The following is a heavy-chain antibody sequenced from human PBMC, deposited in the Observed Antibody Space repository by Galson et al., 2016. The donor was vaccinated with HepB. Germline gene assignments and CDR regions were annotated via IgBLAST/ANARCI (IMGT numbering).Heavy chain of an antibody. Sequence: SVKVSCKASGYTFTGYYLHWVRQAPGQGLEWLGWINPNSGGTNYAQKFQGWVTMTRDTSISTAYIELSKLRSDDTAVYYCAANFGDYYYGVDVWGQGTTVTVSS. CDR1: GYTFTGYY. D-gene: IGHD4-17*01. J-gene: IGHJ6*02. V-gene: IGHV1-2*04. CDR2: INPNSGGT. CDR3: AANFGDYYYGVDV.